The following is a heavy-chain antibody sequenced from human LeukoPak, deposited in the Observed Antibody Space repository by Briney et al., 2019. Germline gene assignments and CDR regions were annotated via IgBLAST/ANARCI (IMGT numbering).Heavy chain of an antibody. CDR3: TREFSGDYDILTDYYEGNAFDY. V-gene: IGHV3-74*01. CDR2: FNREGSNT. CDR1: GFTFSSYW. D-gene: IGHD3-9*01. Sequence: GGSLRLSWAAPGFTFSSYWMHWFRQAPGKGLVWVSRFNREGSNTRYADSVKGRFTISRDNAKNTLYLQMDSLRAEDTAVYYCTREFSGDYDILTDYYEGNAFDYWGQGTLVTVSS. J-gene: IGHJ4*02.